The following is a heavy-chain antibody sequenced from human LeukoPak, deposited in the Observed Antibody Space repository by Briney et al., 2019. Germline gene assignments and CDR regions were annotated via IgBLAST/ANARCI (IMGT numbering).Heavy chain of an antibody. V-gene: IGHV1-8*01. CDR2: MNPNSGNT. Sequence: ASVKVSCKASGYTFTSYDINWVRQATGQGLEWMGWMNPNSGNTGYAQKFQGRVTMTRNTSISTAYMELSSLRSEDTAVYYCARGEQRRRNDILTGYRLGYWGQGTLVTVSP. D-gene: IGHD3-9*01. J-gene: IGHJ4*02. CDR1: GYTFTSYD. CDR3: ARGEQRRRNDILTGYRLGY.